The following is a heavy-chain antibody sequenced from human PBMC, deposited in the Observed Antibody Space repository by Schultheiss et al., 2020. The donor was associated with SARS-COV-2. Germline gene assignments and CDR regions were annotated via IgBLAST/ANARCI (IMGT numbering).Heavy chain of an antibody. V-gene: IGHV4-31*03. CDR1: GGSISSGGYY. CDR2: IYYSGST. J-gene: IGHJ6*02. D-gene: IGHD4-17*01. CDR3: ARATMTTVRSGPYYYYGMDV. Sequence: SETLSLTCTVSGGSISSGGYYWSWIRQHPGKGLEWIGYIYYSGSTYYNPSLKSRVTISVDTSKNQFSLKLSSVTAADTAVYYCARATMTTVRSGPYYYYGMDVWGQGTTVTVSS.